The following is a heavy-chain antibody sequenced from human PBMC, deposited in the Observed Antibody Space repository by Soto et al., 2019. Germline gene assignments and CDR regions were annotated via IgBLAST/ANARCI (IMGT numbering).Heavy chain of an antibody. V-gene: IGHV3-30*04. CDR2: ISYDEIDK. CDR3: AGRSGSSDY. CDR1: GFTFSNYT. D-gene: IGHD3-10*01. Sequence: PGGSLRLSCAASGFTFSNYTMHWVRQAPGKGLEWVALISYDEIDKYFADAVKGRFTISRDNSKNTLYLQMDSLRAEDTAVYYCAGRSGSSDYWGRGTPVTVSS. J-gene: IGHJ4*02.